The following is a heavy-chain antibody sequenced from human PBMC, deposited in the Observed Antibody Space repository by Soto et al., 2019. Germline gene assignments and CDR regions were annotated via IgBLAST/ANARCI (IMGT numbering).Heavy chain of an antibody. J-gene: IGHJ5*02. D-gene: IGHD3-22*01. CDR3: ARAKPNYYDSSGYYSWFDP. CDR2: ISAYNGNT. Sequence: VASVKVSCKASGYTFTSYVISWVRQAPGQGLEWMGWISAYNGNTNYAQKLQGRVTMTTDTSTSTAYMELRSLRSDDTAVYYCARAKPNYYDSSGYYSWFDPWGQGTLVTVSS. CDR1: GYTFTSYV. V-gene: IGHV1-18*01.